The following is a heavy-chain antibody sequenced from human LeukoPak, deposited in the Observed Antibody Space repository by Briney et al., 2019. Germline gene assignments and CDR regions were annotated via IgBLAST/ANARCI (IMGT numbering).Heavy chain of an antibody. D-gene: IGHD3-3*01. J-gene: IGHJ6*03. V-gene: IGHV3-48*01. Sequence: GGSLRLSCAASGFTFSSYSMNWVRQAPGKGLEWVSYISSSSSTIYYADSVKGRFTISRDNAKNSLYLQMNRLRAEDTAVYYCARESRTIFGVVIIRDYYYYMDVWGKGTTVTVSS. CDR3: ARESRTIFGVVIIRDYYYYMDV. CDR2: ISSSSSTI. CDR1: GFTFSSYS.